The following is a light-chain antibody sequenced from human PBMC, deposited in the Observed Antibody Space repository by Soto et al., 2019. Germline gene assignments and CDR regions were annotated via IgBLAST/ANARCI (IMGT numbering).Light chain of an antibody. Sequence: QSALTQPRSVSGSPGQSVTISCPGTSSDVGGYSYVSWYQQHPCKATKLMIYDVSKRPSEVPERFSGSKSSNTASLTISGLQAEDEAYYYCCSSAGSYSYVLGTGTKLTVL. CDR1: SSDVGGYSY. CDR2: DVS. V-gene: IGLV2-11*01. J-gene: IGLJ1*01. CDR3: CSSAGSYSYV.